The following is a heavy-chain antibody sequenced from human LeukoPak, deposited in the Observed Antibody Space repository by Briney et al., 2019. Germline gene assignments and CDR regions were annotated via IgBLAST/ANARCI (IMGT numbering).Heavy chain of an antibody. V-gene: IGHV4-39*01. Sequence: PSETLSLTCTVSGGSMSSASSYWGWIRQPPGKGLEWIGTVYYTGRTYNNPSLKSRITISVNSSNNQFSLKVASVTAADTAVYYCASTHAGRYYTTFDSWGQGTLVAVSS. CDR2: VYYTGRT. CDR3: ASTHAGRYYTTFDS. J-gene: IGHJ4*02. D-gene: IGHD1-26*01. CDR1: GGSMSSASSY.